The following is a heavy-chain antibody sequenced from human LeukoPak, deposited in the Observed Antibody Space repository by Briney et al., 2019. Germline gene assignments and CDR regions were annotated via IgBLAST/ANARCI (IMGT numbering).Heavy chain of an antibody. CDR3: ARGSLGTHYYYDSSGYSFDY. CDR2: IYNSGST. J-gene: IGHJ4*02. CDR1: GVSISIYY. Sequence: PSETLSLTCTVSGVSISIYYWSWVRQPPGKGLEWIGYIYNSGSTNYNPSLKSRVTISVDTSKNQFSLKLSSVTAADTAVYYCARGSLGTHYYYDSSGYSFDYWGQGTLVTVSS. D-gene: IGHD3-22*01. V-gene: IGHV4-59*01.